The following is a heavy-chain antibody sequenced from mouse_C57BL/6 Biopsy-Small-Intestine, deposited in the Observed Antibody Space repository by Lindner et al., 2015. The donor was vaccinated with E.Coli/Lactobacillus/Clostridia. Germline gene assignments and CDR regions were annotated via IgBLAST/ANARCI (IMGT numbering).Heavy chain of an antibody. J-gene: IGHJ2*01. D-gene: IGHD3-3*01. CDR2: ISSDSSTI. CDR1: GFTFSDYG. CDR3: ARGTGRGLDY. Sequence: EVQLQESGGGLVKPGGSLKLSCAASGFTFSDYGMHWVRQAPDKGLEWVAYISSDSSTIYYTDTVKGRFTISGDNAKNTLFLQMTSLKSEDTAMYYCARGTGRGLDYWGQGTALTVSS. V-gene: IGHV5-17*01.